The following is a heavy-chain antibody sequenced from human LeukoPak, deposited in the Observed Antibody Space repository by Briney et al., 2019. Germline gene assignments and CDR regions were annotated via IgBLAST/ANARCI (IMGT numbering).Heavy chain of an antibody. Sequence: SETLSLTCAVSGVSISSNNWWSWVRQPPGKGLEWIGEIHHSGSTNYNPSLKSRVTLSVDKSKNQLSLRLTSVTAADTAVYYCARGGDYRFDYWGQGTLVTVSS. CDR3: ARGGDYRFDY. CDR1: GVSISSNNW. D-gene: IGHD4-17*01. V-gene: IGHV4-4*02. CDR2: IHHSGST. J-gene: IGHJ4*02.